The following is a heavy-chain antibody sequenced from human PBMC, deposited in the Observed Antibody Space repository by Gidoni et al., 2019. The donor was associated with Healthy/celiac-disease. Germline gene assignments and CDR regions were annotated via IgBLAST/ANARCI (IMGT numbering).Heavy chain of an antibody. V-gene: IGHV3-30*01. CDR1: GFTFSSYA. Sequence: QVQLVESGGGVVQPGRSLRLSCAASGFTFSSYAMHWVRQAPGKGLEWVAVISYDGSNKYYADSVKGRFTISRDNSKNTLYLQMNSLRAEDTAVYYCARVLGYCSGGSCYSEAHDAFDIWGQGTMVTVSS. D-gene: IGHD2-15*01. CDR2: ISYDGSNK. CDR3: ARVLGYCSGGSCYSEAHDAFDI. J-gene: IGHJ3*02.